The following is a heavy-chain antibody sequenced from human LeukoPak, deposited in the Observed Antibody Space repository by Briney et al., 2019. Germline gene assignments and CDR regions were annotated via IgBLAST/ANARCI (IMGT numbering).Heavy chain of an antibody. Sequence: SGGSLRLSCAASGFTVDDYGMSWVRQVPGKGLEWVSGINWNGGSTGYADPVKGRFTISRDNAKNSLYLQMNSLRAEDTALYYCARDGRDGYSPFDFWGQGTLVTVSS. J-gene: IGHJ4*02. CDR1: GFTVDDYG. V-gene: IGHV3-20*04. D-gene: IGHD5-24*01. CDR3: ARDGRDGYSPFDF. CDR2: INWNGGST.